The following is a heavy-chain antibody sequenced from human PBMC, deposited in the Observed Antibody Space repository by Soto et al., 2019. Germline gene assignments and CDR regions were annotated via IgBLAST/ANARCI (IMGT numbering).Heavy chain of an antibody. V-gene: IGHV3-66*01. CDR3: ARDLVGATTEYFQH. Sequence: QPGGSLRLSCAASGFTVSSNYMSWVRQAPGKGLEWVSVIYSGGGTYYADSVKGRFTISRDNSKNTLYLQMNSLRAEDTAVYYCARDLVGATTEYFQHWGRGTLVTVSS. CDR1: GFTVSSNY. D-gene: IGHD1-26*01. CDR2: IYSGGGT. J-gene: IGHJ1*01.